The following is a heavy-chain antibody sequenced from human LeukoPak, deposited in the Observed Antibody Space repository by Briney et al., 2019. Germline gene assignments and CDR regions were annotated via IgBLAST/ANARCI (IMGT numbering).Heavy chain of an antibody. Sequence: GGSLRLSCAASGFTVSSNYMSWVRQAPGKGLEWVSVIYSGGSTYYADSVKGRFTISRDNAKNTLYLQMNSLRAEDTAVYYCARWYYYDSSGSYALDYWGQGTLVTVSS. J-gene: IGHJ4*02. CDR2: IYSGGST. V-gene: IGHV3-53*01. D-gene: IGHD3-22*01. CDR1: GFTVSSNY. CDR3: ARWYYYDSSGSYALDY.